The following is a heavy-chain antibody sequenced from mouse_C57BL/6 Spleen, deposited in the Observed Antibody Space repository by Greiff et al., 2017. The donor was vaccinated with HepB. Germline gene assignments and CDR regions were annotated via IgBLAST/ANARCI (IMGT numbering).Heavy chain of an antibody. CDR1: GYAFSSSW. D-gene: IGHD3-1*01. J-gene: IGHJ4*01. CDR2: IYPGDGDT. CDR3: APLSGLNYAMDY. V-gene: IGHV1-82*01. Sequence: QVQLQQSGPELVKPGASVKISCKASGYAFSSSWMNWVKQRPGKGLEWIGRIYPGDGDTNYNGKFKGKATLTADKSSSTAYMQLSSLTSEDSAVYFCAPLSGLNYAMDYWGQGTSVTVSS.